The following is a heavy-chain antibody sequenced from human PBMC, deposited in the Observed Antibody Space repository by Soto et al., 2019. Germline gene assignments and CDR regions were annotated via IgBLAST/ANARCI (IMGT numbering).Heavy chain of an antibody. CDR2: VYYSGST. CDR1: GGSISSHY. Sequence: PSETLSLTCTVSGGSISSHYWSWIRQPPGQGLEWIGYVYYSGSTNYNPSLKSRVTISVDTSKSQFSLRLSCGTAADTAVYFCAIRDGLHYYFYYWGQGAVVTVSS. V-gene: IGHV4-59*08. CDR3: AIRDGLHYYFYY. J-gene: IGHJ4*02. D-gene: IGHD5-12*01.